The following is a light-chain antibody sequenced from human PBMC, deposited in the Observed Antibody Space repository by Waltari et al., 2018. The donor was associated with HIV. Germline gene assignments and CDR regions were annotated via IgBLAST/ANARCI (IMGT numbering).Light chain of an antibody. CDR2: GAS. V-gene: IGKV3-20*01. Sequence: EIVLTQSPGTLSLSPGERATLSCRASQSISSSSLAWYQQKPGQAPRLLIYGASSRATGIPDRFSGSESGTDFTLTISRLEPEDFAVYYCQQYGSSPWTFGQGTKVEIK. J-gene: IGKJ1*01. CDR1: QSISSSS. CDR3: QQYGSSPWT.